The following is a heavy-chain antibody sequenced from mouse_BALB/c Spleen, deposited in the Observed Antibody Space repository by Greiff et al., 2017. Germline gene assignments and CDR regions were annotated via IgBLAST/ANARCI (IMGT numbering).Heavy chain of an antibody. CDR1: GYTFTDYY. D-gene: IGHD1-1*01. CDR3: ARTYDGSSRFAY. Sequence: VQLQESGAELARPGASVKLSCTASGYTFTDYYMNWVKQRPGQGLEWIGAIYPGSGNTYYNEKFKGKATLTADKASSTAYMQLSSLTSEDSAVYVGARTYDGSSRFAYWGQGTLVTVSA. CDR2: IYPGSGNT. J-gene: IGHJ3*01. V-gene: IGHV1-77*01.